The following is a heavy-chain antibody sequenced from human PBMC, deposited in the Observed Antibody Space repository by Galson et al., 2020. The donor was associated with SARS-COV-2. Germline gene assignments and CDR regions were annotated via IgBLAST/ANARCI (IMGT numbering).Heavy chain of an antibody. CDR3: ARIHGIYFDY. Sequence: SETLSLTCAVAGYSISSGNYWGWVRQAPGQGLEWTGNLFHTGHTYYNQSLKSRVTMSVDTSRNQFSLNLSSVTAADTAVYYCARIHGIYFDYWGQGTLVTVSS. J-gene: IGHJ4*02. CDR2: LFHTGHT. V-gene: IGHV4-38-2*01. CDR1: GYSISSGNY. D-gene: IGHD3-3*01.